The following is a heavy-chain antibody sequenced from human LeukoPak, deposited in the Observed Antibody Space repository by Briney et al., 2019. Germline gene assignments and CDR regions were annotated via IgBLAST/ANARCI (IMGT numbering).Heavy chain of an antibody. CDR1: GFTFCSYS. V-gene: IGHV3-48*01. Sequence: TGGSLRLSCAASGFTFCSYSMNWVRQAPGKGLEWVSYIISSSSTIYYADSVKGRFTISRDHAKNLLYLHMYSFGAEDTAVYYCAKVASGWYRSHLDDWGQGTLVTVPS. CDR2: IISSSSTI. D-gene: IGHD6-19*01. CDR3: AKVASGWYRSHLDD. J-gene: IGHJ4*02.